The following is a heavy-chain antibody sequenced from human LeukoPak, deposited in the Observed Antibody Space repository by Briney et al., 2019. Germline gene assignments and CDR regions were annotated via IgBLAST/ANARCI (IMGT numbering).Heavy chain of an antibody. CDR1: GYTFTGYY. J-gene: IGHJ5*02. CDR2: INPDSGGT. CDR3: ASADYCSSTTCYRFDP. V-gene: IGHV1-2*02. D-gene: IGHD2-2*02. Sequence: ASVKVSCKASGYTFTGYYMHWVRQAPGQGLEWMGWINPDSGGTNYAQKFQGRVTMTRDTPISTAYMELTRLTSDDTALYYCASADYCSSTTCYRFDPWGQGTLVTVSS.